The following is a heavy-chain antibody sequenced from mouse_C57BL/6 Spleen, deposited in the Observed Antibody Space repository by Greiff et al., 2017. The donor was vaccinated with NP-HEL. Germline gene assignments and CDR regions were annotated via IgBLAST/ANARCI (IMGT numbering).Heavy chain of an antibody. CDR1: GYTITSGYY. CDR3: ARGGFYSNYWYFDV. Sequence: ESGPGLVKPSQSLSLTCSVTGYTITSGYYWNWIRQFPGNKLEWMGYISYDGSNNYNPSLKNRISITRDTSKNQFFLKLNSVTTEDTATDYGARGGFYSNYWYFDVWGTGTTVTVSS. J-gene: IGHJ1*03. D-gene: IGHD2-5*01. CDR2: ISYDGSN. V-gene: IGHV3-6*01.